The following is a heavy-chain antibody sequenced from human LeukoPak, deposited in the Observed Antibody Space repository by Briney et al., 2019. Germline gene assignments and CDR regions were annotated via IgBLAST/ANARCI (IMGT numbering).Heavy chain of an antibody. D-gene: IGHD3-22*01. Sequence: SGPTPVKPTQTLTLTCTFSGFSLSTTGVGVGWIRQPPGKALEWLALIYWDEDKHYSPSLKSRLTITKDTSKNQVVLTVSNMDPVDTATYYCAHRPNDYDSGGYPKYYFDYWGQGTLVTVSS. V-gene: IGHV2-5*02. CDR3: AHRPNDYDSGGYPKYYFDY. CDR1: GFSLSTTGVG. CDR2: IYWDEDK. J-gene: IGHJ4*02.